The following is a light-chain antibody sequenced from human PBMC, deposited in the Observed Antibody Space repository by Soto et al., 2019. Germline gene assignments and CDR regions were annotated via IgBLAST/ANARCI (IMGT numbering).Light chain of an antibody. J-gene: IGKJ2*01. Sequence: DIVMTQSPDSLAASLGERATINCKSSQSVLYSSNNKNYLAWYQQKPGQPPKLLIYWASTRESGVPDRFSGSGSGTDFTLTISSLQAEDVAVYYCQQYYNTPSYTFGQGTKLEIK. CDR2: WAS. CDR3: QQYYNTPSYT. V-gene: IGKV4-1*01. CDR1: QSVLYSSNNKNY.